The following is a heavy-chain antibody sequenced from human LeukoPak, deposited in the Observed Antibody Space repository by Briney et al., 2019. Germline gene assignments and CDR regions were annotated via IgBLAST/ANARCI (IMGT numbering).Heavy chain of an antibody. D-gene: IGHD3-16*01. Sequence: GGSLRLSCAASGFTFSSYEMNWVRQAPGKGLEWVSYISSSGSTIYYADSVKGRFTISRDNAKNSLYLQMNSLRAEDTAVYYCARRAGAYTHPYDYWGQGTLVTVSS. J-gene: IGHJ4*02. CDR3: ARRAGAYTHPYDY. CDR2: ISSSGSTI. CDR1: GFTFSSYE. V-gene: IGHV3-48*03.